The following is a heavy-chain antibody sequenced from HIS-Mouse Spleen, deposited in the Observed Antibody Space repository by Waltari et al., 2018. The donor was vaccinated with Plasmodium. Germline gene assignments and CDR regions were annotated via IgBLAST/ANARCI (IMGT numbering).Heavy chain of an antibody. V-gene: IGHV3-21*01. CDR2: ISSSSSYI. CDR3: AREDILTGYYNDYWYFDL. J-gene: IGHJ2*01. Sequence: EVQLVESGGGLVKPGGSLRLSCAASGFTFSSSRMHWVRQAPGKGLEWVSSISSSSSYIYYADSVKGRFTISRDNAKNSLYLQMNSLRAEDTAVYYCAREDILTGYYNDYWYFDLWGRGTLVTVSS. CDR1: GFTFSSSR. D-gene: IGHD3-9*01.